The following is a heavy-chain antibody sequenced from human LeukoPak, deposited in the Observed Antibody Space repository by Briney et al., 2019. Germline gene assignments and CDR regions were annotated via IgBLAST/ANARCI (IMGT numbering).Heavy chain of an antibody. CDR1: GYNFNNNG. V-gene: IGHV1-18*01. J-gene: IGHJ3*01. Sequence: GASERVSCKTSGYNFNNNGISWVRQAPGQGLEWMGWISANSGDTNYAQKVQGRVTMTRDTSTSTVYMELRRLTSDDTAIYYCARDRKHTFDYWGQGTVVTVSS. CDR2: ISANSGDT. CDR3: ARDRKHTFDY.